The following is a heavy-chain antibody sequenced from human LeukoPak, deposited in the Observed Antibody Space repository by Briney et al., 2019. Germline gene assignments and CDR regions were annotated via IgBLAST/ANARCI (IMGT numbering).Heavy chain of an antibody. CDR1: GFTVSSYY. V-gene: IGHV3-53*01. J-gene: IGHJ5*02. Sequence: GGSLRLSCAASGFTVSSYYMSWVRQAPGKGLEWVSVIYSGGGTYHADSVKGRFTISRDNSKNTLYLQMNSLRAEDTAVYYCAKGGAWQQLVLWFDPWGQGTLVTVSS. CDR2: IYSGGGT. D-gene: IGHD6-13*01. CDR3: AKGGAWQQLVLWFDP.